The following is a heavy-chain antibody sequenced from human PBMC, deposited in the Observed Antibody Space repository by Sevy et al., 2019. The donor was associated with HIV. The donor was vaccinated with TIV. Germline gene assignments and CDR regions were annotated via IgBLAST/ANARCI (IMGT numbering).Heavy chain of an antibody. J-gene: IGHJ3*02. Sequence: GGSLRLSCAASGFTFSNAWMSWVRQAPGKGLEWVGRIKRKIDGGTTDYTAPVKGRFTISRDDSKNTLYLQMNSLKTEDTAVYYCTTDKDELVGTIDAFDIWGQGTLVTVSS. D-gene: IGHD1-26*01. CDR2: IKRKIDGGTT. CDR3: TTDKDELVGTIDAFDI. V-gene: IGHV3-15*01. CDR1: GFTFSNAW.